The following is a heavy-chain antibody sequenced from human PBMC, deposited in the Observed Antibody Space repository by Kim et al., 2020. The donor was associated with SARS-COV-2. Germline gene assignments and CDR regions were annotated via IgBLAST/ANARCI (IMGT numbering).Heavy chain of an antibody. D-gene: IGHD3-10*01. V-gene: IGHV4-4*02. CDR3: ARARGRDNYYFDY. Sequence: YNPSLKRRVSISLDKSRNQFSLKLGSVTAADTAVYYCARARGRDNYYFDYWGQGTLVTVSS. J-gene: IGHJ4*02.